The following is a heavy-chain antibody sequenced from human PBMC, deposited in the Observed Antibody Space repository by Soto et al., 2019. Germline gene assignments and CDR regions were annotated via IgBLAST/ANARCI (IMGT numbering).Heavy chain of an antibody. CDR2: IYSSGST. Sequence: SETLSLTCTVSGGSISSYYWNWIRQPPGKGLEWIGYIYSSGSTNYNPSLKSRLTMSVDTSKNQFSLNLTSVTTADTAVYYCASFGSIAVTRFDYWGQGVRVTVS. V-gene: IGHV4-59*08. CDR1: GGSISSYY. J-gene: IGHJ4*02. CDR3: ASFGSIAVTRFDY. D-gene: IGHD6-19*01.